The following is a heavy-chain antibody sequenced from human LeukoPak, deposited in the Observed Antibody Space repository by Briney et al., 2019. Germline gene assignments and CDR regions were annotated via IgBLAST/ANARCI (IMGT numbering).Heavy chain of an antibody. J-gene: IGHJ6*02. Sequence: LSLSCAASGFTFSSYSINWVRQPPGKGVEWSGEINHSGSTNYNPSLKSRVTISVDTSKNQFSLKLSSLTAADTAVYYCARVRFLIPYYYYYGIDFLGQGTTVTVSS. CDR1: GFTFSSYS. CDR3: ARVRFLIPYYYYYGIDF. D-gene: IGHD3-3*01. V-gene: IGHV4-34*01. CDR2: INHSGST.